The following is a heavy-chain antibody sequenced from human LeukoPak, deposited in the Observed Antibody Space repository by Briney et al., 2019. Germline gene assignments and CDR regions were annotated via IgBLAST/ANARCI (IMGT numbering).Heavy chain of an antibody. V-gene: IGHV4-59*01. CDR3: ARAGSVGYVPRNWFDP. D-gene: IGHD1-1*01. CDR2: IYYSGST. J-gene: IGHJ5*02. Sequence: SETLSLTCTVSGGSISSYYWSWIRQPPGKGLEWIGYIYYSGSTNYNPSLKSRVTISVDTSKNQFSLKLSSVTAADTAVYYCARAGSVGYVPRNWFDPWGQGTLVTVSS. CDR1: GGSISSYY.